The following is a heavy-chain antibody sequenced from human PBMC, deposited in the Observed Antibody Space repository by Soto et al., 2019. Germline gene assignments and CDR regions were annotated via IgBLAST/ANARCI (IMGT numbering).Heavy chain of an antibody. CDR2: ISYDGSNK. Sequence: QVQLVESGGGVVQPGRSLRLSCAASGFTFSSYAMHWVRQAPGKGLEWVAVISYDGSNKYYADSVKGRFTISRDNSKNTLYLQMNSLRAEDTAVYYCAGPVVAAEGGWEDYYGMDVWGEGTTVAVSS. D-gene: IGHD2-2*01. V-gene: IGHV3-30-3*01. CDR1: GFTFSSYA. J-gene: IGHJ6*04. CDR3: AGPVVAAEGGWEDYYGMDV.